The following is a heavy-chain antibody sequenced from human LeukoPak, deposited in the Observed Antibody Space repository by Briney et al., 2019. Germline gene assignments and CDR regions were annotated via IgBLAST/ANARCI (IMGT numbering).Heavy chain of an antibody. D-gene: IGHD3-22*01. CDR3: VRDWGYDSSGYWQKYFDT. V-gene: IGHV3-11*04. J-gene: IGHJ4*02. Sequence: GGSLRLSCAASGFTFSDYYMSWIRQAPGKGLEWVSYISSSGSTIYYEDSVKGRFTISRDNAKNSLYVQMNSLRAEDTAVYYCVRDWGYDSSGYWQKYFDTWGQGTLVTVSS. CDR1: GFTFSDYY. CDR2: ISSSGSTI.